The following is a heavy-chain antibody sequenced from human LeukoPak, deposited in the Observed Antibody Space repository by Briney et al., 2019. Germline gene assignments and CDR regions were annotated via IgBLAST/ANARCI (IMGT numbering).Heavy chain of an antibody. CDR1: GYTFTSYG. J-gene: IGHJ3*02. CDR3: AREPGVQGLWDAFDI. Sequence: GASVKVSCKASGYTFTSYGISWVRQAPGQGLEWMGWINPNSGGTNYAQKFQGRVTMTRDTSISTAYMELSRLRSDDTAVYYCAREPGVQGLWDAFDIWGQGTMVTVSS. V-gene: IGHV1-2*02. CDR2: INPNSGGT. D-gene: IGHD4/OR15-4a*01.